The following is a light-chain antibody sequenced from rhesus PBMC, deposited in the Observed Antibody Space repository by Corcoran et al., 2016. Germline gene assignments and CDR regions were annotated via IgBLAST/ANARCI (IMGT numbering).Light chain of an antibody. V-gene: IGLV3-25*02. CDR3: QVCDSSSKYYI. J-gene: IGLJ1*01. Sequence: SYELTQPPSVSAASGQTATITCGGDSIGSKNVNWYQQKPPQAPVLVIYADSKRPSGIPERFSGSNSGNTATLTNSRVEAGDEADYYCQVCDSSSKYYIFGGGTRLTVL. CDR1: SIGSKN. CDR2: ADS.